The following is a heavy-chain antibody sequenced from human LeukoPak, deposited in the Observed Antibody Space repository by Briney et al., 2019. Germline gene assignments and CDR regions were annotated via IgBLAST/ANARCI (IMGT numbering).Heavy chain of an antibody. V-gene: IGHV3-48*01. J-gene: IGHJ4*02. CDR3: ASILGYCTGSTCTNDF. CDR2: IASSTSTR. Sequence: GGSLRLSCAASGFTFSSYAMNWVRQAPGKGLEWVSYIASSTSTRFYADSVKGRFTISRDNAKNSLYLQMNSLRAEDTAVYYCASILGYCTGSTCTNDFWGQGTLVTVSS. CDR1: GFTFSSYA. D-gene: IGHD2-15*01.